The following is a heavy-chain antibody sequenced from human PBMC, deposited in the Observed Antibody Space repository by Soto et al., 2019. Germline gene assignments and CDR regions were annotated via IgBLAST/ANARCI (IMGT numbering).Heavy chain of an antibody. D-gene: IGHD3-10*01. Sequence: QVPLVQSGAEVKKPGASVKVSCKASGYTFTSYDINWVRQATGQGLEWMGWMNPNSGNTGYAQKFQGRVTMTRNTSISTAYMELSSLRSEDTAVYYCASTARITMVRGVMEDYWGQGTLVTVSS. J-gene: IGHJ4*02. CDR2: MNPNSGNT. V-gene: IGHV1-8*01. CDR1: GYTFTSYD. CDR3: ASTARITMVRGVMEDY.